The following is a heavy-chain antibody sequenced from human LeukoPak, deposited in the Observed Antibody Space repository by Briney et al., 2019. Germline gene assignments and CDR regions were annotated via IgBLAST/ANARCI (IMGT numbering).Heavy chain of an antibody. CDR3: ARRTQLNGPLYDILTGYHDAFDI. J-gene: IGHJ3*02. CDR2: ICYSGST. V-gene: IGHV4-59*08. CDR1: GGSISSYY. Sequence: PSETLSLTCTVSGGSISSYYWSWIRQPPGKGLEWIGYICYSGSTNYNPSLKSRVTISVDTSKNQFSLKLSSVTAADTAVYYCARRTQLNGPLYDILTGYHDAFDIWGQGTMVTVSS. D-gene: IGHD3-9*01.